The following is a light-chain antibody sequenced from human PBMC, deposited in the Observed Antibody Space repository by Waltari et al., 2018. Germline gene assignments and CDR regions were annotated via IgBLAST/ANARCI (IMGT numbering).Light chain of an antibody. V-gene: IGLV2-23*02. CDR1: SSDGGGYNY. CDR3: CSYAGSSTSVV. CDR2: EVI. Sequence: QSALTQPASVSGSPGQSTTISCTGTSSDGGGYNYVSWYQQHPGKAPKLMIYEVIKRPSGVANRFSCSNSSNTASLTISGLQAEDEADYYCCSYAGSSTSVVFGGGTKLTVL. J-gene: IGLJ2*01.